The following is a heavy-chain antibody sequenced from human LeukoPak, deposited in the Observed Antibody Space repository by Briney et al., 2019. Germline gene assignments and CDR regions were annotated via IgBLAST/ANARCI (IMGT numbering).Heavy chain of an antibody. D-gene: IGHD2-2*02. Sequence: SETLSLTCTVSGGSISSYYWSWLRQPAGKGLEWIGRIYTSGSTNYNPSLKSRVTMSVDTSKNQFSLKLSSVTAADTAVYYCAREYLGYCSSTSCYTFDAFDIWGQGTMVTVSS. CDR2: IYTSGST. V-gene: IGHV4-4*07. CDR1: GGSISSYY. CDR3: AREYLGYCSSTSCYTFDAFDI. J-gene: IGHJ3*02.